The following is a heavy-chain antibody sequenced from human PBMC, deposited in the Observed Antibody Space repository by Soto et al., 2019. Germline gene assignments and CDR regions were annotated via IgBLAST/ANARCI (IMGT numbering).Heavy chain of an antibody. CDR1: GGSISSGGYY. D-gene: IGHD2-15*01. CDR2: IYYSGST. V-gene: IGHV4-31*03. J-gene: IGHJ6*02. CDR3: ARDSVVVVAGGPSKLLHMYYYGMDV. Sequence: QVQLQESGPGLVKPSQTLSLTCTVSGGSISSGGYYWSWIRQHPGKGLEWIGYIYYSGSTYYNPSLKSRVTISVDTSKKQFSLKLSSVTAADTAVYYCARDSVVVVAGGPSKLLHMYYYGMDVWGQGTTVTVSS.